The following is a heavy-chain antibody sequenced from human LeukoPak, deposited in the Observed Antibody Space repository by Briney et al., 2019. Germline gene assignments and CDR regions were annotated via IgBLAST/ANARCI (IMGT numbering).Heavy chain of an antibody. Sequence: GGSLRLSCAASGFTFTNFTMNWVRQSPGKGREGGSSISSSSSYIYYADSVKGRFTISRDNGKNSLYLQMNSLRAEDTAVYYCASGRYGGQNDYWGKGTLVTVSS. CDR3: ASGRYGGQNDY. CDR2: ISSSSSYI. D-gene: IGHD1-26*01. J-gene: IGHJ4*02. CDR1: GFTFTNFT. V-gene: IGHV3-21*01.